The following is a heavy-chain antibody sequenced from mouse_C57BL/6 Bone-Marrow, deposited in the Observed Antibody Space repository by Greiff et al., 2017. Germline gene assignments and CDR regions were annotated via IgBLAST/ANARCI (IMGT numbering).Heavy chain of an antibody. CDR1: GYTFTDYN. CDR2: INPNNGGP. J-gene: IGHJ2*01. CDR3: ARRGILTGDY. D-gene: IGHD4-1*01. V-gene: IGHV1-18*01. Sequence: VQLQQSGPELVKPGASVKIPCTASGYTFTDYNLDWVKQSHGKSLEWIGDINPNNGGPLYNHKFKGKAILTVDKSTSTAYMELRSLTSEDTAVYYCARRGILTGDYWGQGTTRTVSS.